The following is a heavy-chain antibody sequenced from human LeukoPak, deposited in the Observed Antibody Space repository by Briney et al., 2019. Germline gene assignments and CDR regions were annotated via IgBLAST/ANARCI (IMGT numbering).Heavy chain of an antibody. Sequence: ASVKVSCKASGYTFTSYYMHWVRQAPGQGLECMGWISGYNGNTKYAQKFQGRVTMTTDTSTSTAYMELRSLRSDDTAVYYCARDLTHRRNYDSSGNQIVSAFWGQGTLVTVSS. CDR2: ISGYNGNT. V-gene: IGHV1-18*04. CDR3: ARDLTHRRNYDSSGNQIVSAF. D-gene: IGHD3-22*01. CDR1: GYTFTSYY. J-gene: IGHJ4*02.